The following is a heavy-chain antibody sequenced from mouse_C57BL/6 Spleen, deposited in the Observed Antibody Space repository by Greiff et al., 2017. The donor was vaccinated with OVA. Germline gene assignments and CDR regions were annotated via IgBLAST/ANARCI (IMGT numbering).Heavy chain of an antibody. CDR2: INPSSGYT. Sequence: QVQLQQSGAELARPGASVKMSCKASGYTFTSYTMHWVKQRPGQGLEWIGYINPSSGYTKYNQKFKDKATLTADKSSSTAYMQLSSLTSEDSAVYYCAPDGSSFGGFAYWGQGTLVTVSA. V-gene: IGHV1-4*01. D-gene: IGHD1-1*01. CDR3: APDGSSFGGFAY. J-gene: IGHJ3*01. CDR1: GYTFTSYT.